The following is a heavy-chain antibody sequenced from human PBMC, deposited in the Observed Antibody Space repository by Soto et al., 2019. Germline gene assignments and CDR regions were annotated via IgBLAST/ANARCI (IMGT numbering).Heavy chain of an antibody. CDR2: ISSSSSTI. CDR3: ARDLAGNYYYYGMDV. J-gene: IGHJ6*02. Sequence: GGSLRLSCAASGFTFSSYSMNWVRQAPGKGLEWVSYISSSSSTIYYADSVKGRFTISRDNAKNSLYLQMNSLRDEDTAVYYCARDLAGNYYYYGMDVWGQGTTVTVSS. V-gene: IGHV3-48*02. D-gene: IGHD3-3*02. CDR1: GFTFSSYS.